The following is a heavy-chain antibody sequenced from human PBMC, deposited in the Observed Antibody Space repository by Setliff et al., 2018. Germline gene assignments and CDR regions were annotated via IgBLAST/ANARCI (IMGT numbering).Heavy chain of an antibody. J-gene: IGHJ4*02. V-gene: IGHV2-5*01. CDR1: GFSLSTSLVG. CDR3: AHIAGGGNSPRHDY. D-gene: IGHD2-21*01. CDR2: IYWNDEK. Sequence: SGPTLVNPTETLTLTCTFSGFSLSTSLVGVGWIRQPPGKALEWLALIYWNDEKRYSPSLKSRLTITKDTSKNQVVLTMTNMDPVDTATYYCAHIAGGGNSPRHDYWGQGTLVTVFS.